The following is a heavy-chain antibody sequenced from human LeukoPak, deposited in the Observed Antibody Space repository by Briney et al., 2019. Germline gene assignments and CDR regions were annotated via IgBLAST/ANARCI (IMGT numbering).Heavy chain of an antibody. D-gene: IGHD5-12*01. V-gene: IGHV4-59*01. CDR3: ARSAGPSRNPGDIASHNWFDP. CDR2: IYYGGST. J-gene: IGHJ5*02. Sequence: SETLSLTCTVSGGSISSYYWSWIRQPPGKGLEWIGYIYYGGSTNYNPSLKSRVTISVDTSKNQFSLKLSSVTAADTAVYYCARSAGPSRNPGDIASHNWFDPWGQGTLVTVSS. CDR1: GGSISSYY.